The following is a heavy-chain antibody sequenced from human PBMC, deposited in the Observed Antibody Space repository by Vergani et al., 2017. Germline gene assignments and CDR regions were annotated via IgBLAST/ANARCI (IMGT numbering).Heavy chain of an antibody. CDR1: GFTFSSYS. CDR3: ARGSAVAAGPGIYYYYYMDV. V-gene: IGHV3-21*04. CDR2: ISSSSSYI. D-gene: IGHD6-19*01. J-gene: IGHJ6*03. Sequence: EVQLVESGGGLVKPGGSLRLSCAASGFTFSSYSMNWVRQAPGKGLEWVSSISSSSSYIYYADSVKGRFTISRDNAKNSLYLQMNSLRSEDTAVYYCARGSAVAAGPGIYYYYYMDVWGKGTTVTVSS.